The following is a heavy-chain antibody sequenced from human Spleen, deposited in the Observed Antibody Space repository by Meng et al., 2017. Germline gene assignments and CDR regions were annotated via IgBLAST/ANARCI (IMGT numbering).Heavy chain of an antibody. CDR3: ATGAAAADH. D-gene: IGHD6-13*01. V-gene: IGHV3-15*04. J-gene: IGHJ4*02. Sequence: GESLKISCVASGVSFTGAWMSWVRQAPGKGLEWVGRIETKSEGGTADYAAPVKGRFSISRDDSKNTLYLQMNTLVSEDTGVYFCATGAAAADHWGQGTLVTVSS. CDR2: IETKSEGGTA. CDR1: GVSFTGAW.